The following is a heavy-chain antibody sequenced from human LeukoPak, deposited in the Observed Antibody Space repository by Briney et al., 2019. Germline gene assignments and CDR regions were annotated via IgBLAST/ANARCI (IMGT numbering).Heavy chain of an antibody. CDR1: GFTFSSYA. D-gene: IGHD5-18*01. V-gene: IGHV3-23*01. CDR2: ISGSGGST. CDR3: AKLSSGYSYGYFDY. Sequence: PGGSLRLSCAASGFTFSSYAMSWVRQAPGKGLEWVSAISGSGGSTYYADSVKGRFTVSRDNSKNTLYLQMNSLRAEDTAVYYCAKLSSGYSYGYFDYWGQGTLVTVSS. J-gene: IGHJ4*02.